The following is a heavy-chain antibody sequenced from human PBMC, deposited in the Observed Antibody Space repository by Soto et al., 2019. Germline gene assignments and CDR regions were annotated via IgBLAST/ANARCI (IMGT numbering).Heavy chain of an antibody. Sequence: EVQLVESGGGLVQPGGSLRLSCAASGFTFSSYSMNWARQAPGKGLEWVSYISSSSSTIYYADSVKGRFTISRENAKNSLYLQMNSLRAEDTAVYYCARHPERIAQIGWFDTWGQGTLVTVSS. CDR3: ARHPERIAQIGWFDT. D-gene: IGHD6-13*01. J-gene: IGHJ5*02. CDR2: ISSSSSTI. CDR1: GFTFSSYS. V-gene: IGHV3-48*01.